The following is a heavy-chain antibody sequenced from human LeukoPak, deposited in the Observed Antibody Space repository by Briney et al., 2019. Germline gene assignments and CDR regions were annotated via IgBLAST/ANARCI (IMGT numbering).Heavy chain of an antibody. D-gene: IGHD3-3*01. V-gene: IGHV3-64*01. Sequence: GGSLRLSCAASGFTFSSYAMSWVRQAPGKGLEYVSAISSNGGSTYYANSVKGRFTISRDNSKNTLYLQMGSLRAEDMAVYYRARVGITIFGVADYWGQGTLVTVSS. J-gene: IGHJ4*02. CDR1: GFTFSSYA. CDR2: ISSNGGST. CDR3: ARVGITIFGVADY.